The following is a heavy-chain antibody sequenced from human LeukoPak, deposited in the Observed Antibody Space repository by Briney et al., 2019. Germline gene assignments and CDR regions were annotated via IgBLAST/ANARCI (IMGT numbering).Heavy chain of an antibody. D-gene: IGHD6-13*01. CDR1: GFTFSSYA. J-gene: IGHJ4*02. CDR3: ARSIAAAEFDY. Sequence: GGSLRLSCAASGFTFSSYAMHWVRQAPGKGLEWVAVISYDGSNKYYADSVKGRFTISRDNSKNTLYLQMNSLRAEDTAVYYCARSIAAAEFDYWGQGTLVTVSS. CDR2: ISYDGSNK. V-gene: IGHV3-30*04.